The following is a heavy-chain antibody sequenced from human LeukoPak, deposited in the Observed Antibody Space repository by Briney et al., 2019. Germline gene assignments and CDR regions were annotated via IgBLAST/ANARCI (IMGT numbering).Heavy chain of an antibody. Sequence: ASVKVSCKASGYTFTSYYMHWVRQAPGQGLEWMGIINPSGGSTSYAQKLRGRVTMTRDTSTSTVYMELSSLRSEDTAVYYCARATMIVVAPDYWGQGTLVTVSS. D-gene: IGHD3-22*01. CDR2: INPSGGST. J-gene: IGHJ4*02. V-gene: IGHV1-46*03. CDR1: GYTFTSYY. CDR3: ARATMIVVAPDY.